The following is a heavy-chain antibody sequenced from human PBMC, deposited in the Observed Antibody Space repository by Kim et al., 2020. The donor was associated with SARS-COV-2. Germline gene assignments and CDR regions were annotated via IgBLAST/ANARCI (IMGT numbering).Heavy chain of an antibody. V-gene: IGHV4-59*13. CDR1: GGSMSHFY. CDR2: IYYSGST. CDR3: SRTSTYGTDV. Sequence: SETLSLTCTVSGGSMSHFYWSWIRQPPRKGLEWIGYIYYSGSTNYSPSLKSRVSISLDTSTRQFSLNLTSVTAADTAIYFCSRTSTYGTDVWGQGTTVT. J-gene: IGHJ6*02.